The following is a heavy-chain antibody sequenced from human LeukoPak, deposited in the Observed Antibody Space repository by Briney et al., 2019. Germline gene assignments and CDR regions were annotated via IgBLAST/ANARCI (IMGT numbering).Heavy chain of an antibody. CDR2: VDPEDGET. V-gene: IGHV1-69-2*01. CDR3: ATGHDFWSGYYAGVNWFDP. CDR1: GYTFTDYY. J-gene: IGHJ5*02. Sequence: ASVKVSCKVSGYTFTDYYMHWVQQAPGKGLEWMGLVDPEDGETIYAEKFQGRVTITADTSTDTAYMELSSLRSEDTAVYYCATGHDFWSGYYAGVNWFDPWGQGTLVTVSS. D-gene: IGHD3-3*01.